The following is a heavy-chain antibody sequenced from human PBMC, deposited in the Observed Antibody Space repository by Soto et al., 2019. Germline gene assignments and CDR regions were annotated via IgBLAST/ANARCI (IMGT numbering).Heavy chain of an antibody. D-gene: IGHD3-3*01. CDR1: GGSVSSGSYY. CDR3: ARDGRSYDFWSGRYYYYGMEV. CDR2: IYYSGST. J-gene: IGHJ6*02. Sequence: SETLSLTCTVSGGSVSSGSYYWSWIRQPPGKGLEWIGYIYYSGSTNYNPSLKSRVTISVDTSKNQFSLKLSSVTAADTAVYYCARDGRSYDFWSGRYYYYGMEVWGQGTTVTVSS. V-gene: IGHV4-61*01.